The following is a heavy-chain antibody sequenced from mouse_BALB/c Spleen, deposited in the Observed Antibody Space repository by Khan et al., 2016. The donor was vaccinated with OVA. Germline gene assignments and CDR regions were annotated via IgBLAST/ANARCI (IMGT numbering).Heavy chain of an antibody. CDR1: GYTFTDYA. J-gene: IGHJ3*01. CDR2: ISTYYSNT. V-gene: IGHV1S137*01. Sequence: QVQLQQSGPELVRPGVSVKISCKGSGYTFTDYAMHWVKQSHAKSLEWIGVISTYYSNTDYNQQFKGKATMTVDKYYNTAYMEIARFTSEASAIYYCARGIGYDRFAYWGQGTLVTVSA. D-gene: IGHD2-2*01. CDR3: ARGIGYDRFAY.